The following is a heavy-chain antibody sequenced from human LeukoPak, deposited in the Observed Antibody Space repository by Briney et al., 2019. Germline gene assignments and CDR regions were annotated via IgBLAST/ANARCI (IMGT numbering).Heavy chain of an antibody. CDR3: AKEGDYYDSSGYRPIPEGVDY. J-gene: IGHJ4*02. D-gene: IGHD3-22*01. Sequence: GRSLRLSCAASGFTFSSYGMHWVRQAPGKGLEWVAVIWYDGSNKYYADSVKGRFTISRDNSKNTLYLQMNSLRAEDTAVYYCAKEGDYYDSSGYRPIPEGVDYWGQGTLVTVSS. CDR2: IWYDGSNK. V-gene: IGHV3-33*06. CDR1: GFTFSSYG.